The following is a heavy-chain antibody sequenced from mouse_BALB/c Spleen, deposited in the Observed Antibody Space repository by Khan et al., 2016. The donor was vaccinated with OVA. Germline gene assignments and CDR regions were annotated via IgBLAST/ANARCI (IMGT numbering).Heavy chain of an antibody. V-gene: IGHV1-7*01. Sequence: VQLQQSGAELAKPGASVKMSCKASGYTFTSYWMHWIKQRPGQGLEWIGYINPTSGYTDYNQKFKDKATLTEAKSSRTAYMQLNSLPPDEPADFCGASDRIDYWGQGTTLTVSS. CDR2: INPTSGYT. CDR3: ASDRIDY. CDR1: GYTFTSYW. J-gene: IGHJ2*01.